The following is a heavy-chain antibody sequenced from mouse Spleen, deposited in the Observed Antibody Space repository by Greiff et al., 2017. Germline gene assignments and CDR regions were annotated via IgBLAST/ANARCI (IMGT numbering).Heavy chain of an antibody. D-gene: IGHD1-1*01. J-gene: IGHJ4*01. CDR1: GFSLTSYG. Sequence: VKLMESGPGLVQPSQSLSITCTVSGFSLTSYGVHWVRQSPGKGLEWLGVIWSGGSTDYNAAFISRLSISKDNSKSQVFFKMNSLQADDTAIYYCARPYYGSSSYAMDYWGQGTSVTVSS. CDR2: IWSGGST. V-gene: IGHV2-2*01. CDR3: ARPYYGSSSYAMDY.